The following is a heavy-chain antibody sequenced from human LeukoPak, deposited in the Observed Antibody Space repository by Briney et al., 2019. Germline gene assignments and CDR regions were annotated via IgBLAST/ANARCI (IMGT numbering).Heavy chain of an antibody. CDR3: AKDYKSGDGYWDFDY. D-gene: IGHD5-24*01. J-gene: IGHJ4*02. CDR1: GFTFSRHA. Sequence: GGSLRLSCEASGFTFSRHAMSWVRQAPGKGLEWVSSLSGTGGSTYYADSVKGRLTVSRDNSRNMLYLEMNSLRAEDTAVYYCAKDYKSGDGYWDFDYWGQGILVTVSS. V-gene: IGHV3-23*01. CDR2: LSGTGGST.